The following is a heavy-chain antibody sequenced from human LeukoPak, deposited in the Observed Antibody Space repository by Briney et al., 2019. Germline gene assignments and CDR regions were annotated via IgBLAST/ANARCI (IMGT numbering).Heavy chain of an antibody. Sequence: GESLKISWKGSESSFASYWISWVRQMPGKGLEWRGRIDPSDSYTNYSTSFQGHVTISAEKSISTAYLQWSSLKASDTAMYYCASYSSGWSGRVTCDYCGQGTLVTVSS. J-gene: IGHJ4*02. CDR3: ASYSSGWSGRVTCDY. CDR2: IDPSDSYT. D-gene: IGHD6-19*01. V-gene: IGHV5-10-1*01. CDR1: ESSFASYW.